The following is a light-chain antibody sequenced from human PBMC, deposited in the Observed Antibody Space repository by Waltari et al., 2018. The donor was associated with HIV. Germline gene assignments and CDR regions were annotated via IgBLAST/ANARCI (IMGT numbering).Light chain of an antibody. J-gene: IGLJ2*01. CDR3: SSYTSSSTLV. CDR1: SSDVGGYNY. Sequence: QSALTQPASASGSPGQSITISCTGTSSDVGGYNYVSWYQQHPGKAPKLMIYEVSNRPSGVSNRFSGSKSGNTASLTISGLQSEDEADYYCSSYTSSSTLVFGGGTKLT. CDR2: EVS. V-gene: IGLV2-14*01.